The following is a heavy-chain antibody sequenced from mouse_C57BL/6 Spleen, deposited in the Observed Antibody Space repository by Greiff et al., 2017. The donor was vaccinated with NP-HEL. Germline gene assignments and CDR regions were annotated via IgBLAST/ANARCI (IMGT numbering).Heavy chain of an antibody. CDR2: ISYDGSN. D-gene: IGHD1-1*01. Sequence: EVKLQESGPGLVKPSQSLSLTCSVTGYSISSGYYWNWIRQFPGNKLEWMGYISYDGSNNYNPSLKNRISITRDTSKNQFFLKLNSVTTEDTATYYCAREKGFITTNFDVWGTGTTVTVSS. J-gene: IGHJ1*03. V-gene: IGHV3-6*01. CDR3: AREKGFITTNFDV. CDR1: GYSISSGYY.